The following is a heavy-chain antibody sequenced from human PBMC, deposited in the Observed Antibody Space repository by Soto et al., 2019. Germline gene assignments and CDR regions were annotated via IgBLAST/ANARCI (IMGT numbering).Heavy chain of an antibody. CDR2: IKQDGSKK. D-gene: IGHD6-13*01. CDR3: ARDVSPGSSSLYLDAFDI. V-gene: IGHV3-7*05. CDR1: GFTLSMYW. Sequence: EVPLEESGGGLVQPGGSLRLSCAASGFTLSMYWMTWVRQAPGRGLEWVANIKQDGSKKSYLDSVRGRFTISRDNVRNSLYLQMDSLRAEDTALYYCARDVSPGSSSLYLDAFDIWGQGTMVIVSS. J-gene: IGHJ3*02.